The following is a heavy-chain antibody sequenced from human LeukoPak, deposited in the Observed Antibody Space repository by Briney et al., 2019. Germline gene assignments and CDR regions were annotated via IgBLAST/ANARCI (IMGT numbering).Heavy chain of an antibody. CDR3: ARARNYCSGGSCYYFDY. D-gene: IGHD2-15*01. Sequence: ASVNVSCKASGYTFTSYGISWVRQAPGQGLEWMGWISAYNGNTNSAQKFQGRVTMTRDTSISTAYMELSRLRSDDTAVYYCARARNYCSGGSCYYFDYWGQGTLVTVSS. J-gene: IGHJ4*02. V-gene: IGHV1-18*01. CDR1: GYTFTSYG. CDR2: ISAYNGNT.